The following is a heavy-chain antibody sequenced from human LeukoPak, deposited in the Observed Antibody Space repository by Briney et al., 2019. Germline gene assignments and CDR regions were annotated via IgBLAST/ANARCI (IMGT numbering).Heavy chain of an antibody. J-gene: IGHJ4*02. Sequence: ASVNVTCTASGGTFSSYAISWVRQAPGQGLEGMGRIIPIFGIANYGQKFQGRVTITADKSTSTAYMELSSLRSEGTAVYYCARDQRSFGYSGYDPALDYWGQGTLVTVSS. CDR2: IIPIFGIA. D-gene: IGHD5-12*01. CDR1: GGTFSSYA. V-gene: IGHV1-69*04. CDR3: ARDQRSFGYSGYDPALDY.